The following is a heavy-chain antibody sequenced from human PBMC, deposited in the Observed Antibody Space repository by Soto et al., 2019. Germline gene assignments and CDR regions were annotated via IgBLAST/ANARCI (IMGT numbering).Heavy chain of an antibody. Sequence: GGSLRLSCAASGFTFSNYRMSWVRQAPGKGLEWVANIKQDGSEKYYVDSVKGRFTISRDNAKNSLYLQMNSLRAEDTAVYYCARDPLGYCSSTSCLPAGYYYYYMDVWGKGTTVTVSS. J-gene: IGHJ6*03. CDR3: ARDPLGYCSSTSCLPAGYYYYYMDV. D-gene: IGHD2-2*01. CDR1: GFTFSNYR. V-gene: IGHV3-7*01. CDR2: IKQDGSEK.